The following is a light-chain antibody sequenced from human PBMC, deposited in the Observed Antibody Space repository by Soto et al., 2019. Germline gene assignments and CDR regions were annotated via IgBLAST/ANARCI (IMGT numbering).Light chain of an antibody. J-gene: IGKJ5*01. CDR2: DAS. V-gene: IGKV3-20*01. Sequence: ESVLTQSPATLSLSPGDRATLSCRASQSITTSLAWYRHQPGQPPRLLIYDASKRATGIPARFIGSGSGTDFTLTISRLEPEDFAVYYCQQYGSSPITFGQGTRLEIK. CDR1: QSITTS. CDR3: QQYGSSPIT.